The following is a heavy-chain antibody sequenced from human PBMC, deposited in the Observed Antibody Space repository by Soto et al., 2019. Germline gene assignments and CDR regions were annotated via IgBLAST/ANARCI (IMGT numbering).Heavy chain of an antibody. J-gene: IGHJ6*03. CDR2: ISSSSSVI. CDR1: GFILSDCA. V-gene: IGHV3-48*01. D-gene: IGHD7-27*01. CDR3: ARDLSWGSNWYYYMDV. Sequence: EVQLVESGGGLVQPGGSLRLSCATSGFILSDCAMNWVRQARGKGLEWVSYISSSSSVIDYADSVKGRFTVSRDNARNSLYLQMNSLRAEDTAVYYCARDLSWGSNWYYYMDVWGKGTTVTVSS.